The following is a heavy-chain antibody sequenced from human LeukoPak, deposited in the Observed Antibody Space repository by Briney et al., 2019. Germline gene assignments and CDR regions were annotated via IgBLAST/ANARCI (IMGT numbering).Heavy chain of an antibody. CDR2: IKQDGSEE. V-gene: IGHV3-7*05. CDR3: ARKLYYYNSGGSVGHAGWFDP. J-gene: IGHJ5*02. CDR1: GFSISTYW. Sequence: GGSLRLSCAASGFSISTYWMTWVRQAPGKGLEWVANIKQDGSEEYYVVSVKGRFTISRDNAKNSLFLQVNSLRAEDTAVYYCARKLYYYNSGGSVGHAGWFDPWGQGTLVTVSS. D-gene: IGHD3-22*01.